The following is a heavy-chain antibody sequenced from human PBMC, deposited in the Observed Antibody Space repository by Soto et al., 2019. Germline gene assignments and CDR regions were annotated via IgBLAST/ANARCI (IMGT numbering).Heavy chain of an antibody. Sequence: QVQLVESGGGVVQPGRSLRLSCAASGFTFSSYGMHWVRQAPGKGLEWVAVISYDGSNKYYADSVKGRFTISRDNSKNTLYLQMNSLRAEDTAVYYCAKDIATAMALFDYWGQGTLVTVSS. D-gene: IGHD5-18*01. CDR1: GFTFSSYG. CDR3: AKDIATAMALFDY. J-gene: IGHJ4*02. CDR2: ISYDGSNK. V-gene: IGHV3-30*18.